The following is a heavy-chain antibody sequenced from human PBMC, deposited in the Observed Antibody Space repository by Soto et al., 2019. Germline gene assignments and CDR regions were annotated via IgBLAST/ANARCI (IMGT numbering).Heavy chain of an antibody. CDR2: IYYSGST. CDR1: GGSISSYY. J-gene: IGHJ2*01. Sequence: QVQLQESGPGLVKPSETLSLTCTVSGGSISSYYWSWIRQPPGKGLEWIGYIYYSGSTNYNPSLSSRVTITVDPSKNQFSLKLSSGTAADTAVYYCARRSGSYYWYFDLWGRGTLVTVSS. V-gene: IGHV4-59*08. D-gene: IGHD1-26*01. CDR3: ARRSGSYYWYFDL.